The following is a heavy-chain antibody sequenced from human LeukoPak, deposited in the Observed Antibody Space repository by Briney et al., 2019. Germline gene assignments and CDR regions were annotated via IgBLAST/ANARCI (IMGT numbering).Heavy chain of an antibody. D-gene: IGHD1-26*01. Sequence: AGGSLRLSCAASGFTFSSYAMSWVRQAPGKGLEWVSAISGSGGSTYYADSVKGRFTISRDNSKNTLYLQMNSLRAEDTAVYYCAKDGSGSYFWSRREYYFDYWGQGTLVTVSS. V-gene: IGHV3-23*01. CDR2: ISGSGGST. J-gene: IGHJ4*02. CDR1: GFTFSSYA. CDR3: AKDGSGSYFWSRREYYFDY.